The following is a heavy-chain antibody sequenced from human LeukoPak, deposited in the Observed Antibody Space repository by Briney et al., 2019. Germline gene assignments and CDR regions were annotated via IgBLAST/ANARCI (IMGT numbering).Heavy chain of an antibody. J-gene: IGHJ4*02. D-gene: IGHD6-13*01. Sequence: GGSLRLSCAASGFTFSSYAMHWVRQAPGKGLEWVAVISYDGSNEYYADSVKGRFTISRDNSKNTLYLQMNSLRAEDTAVYYCASRYSSSWHVLDYWGQGTLVTVSS. CDR3: ASRYSSSWHVLDY. V-gene: IGHV3-30-3*01. CDR1: GFTFSSYA. CDR2: ISYDGSNE.